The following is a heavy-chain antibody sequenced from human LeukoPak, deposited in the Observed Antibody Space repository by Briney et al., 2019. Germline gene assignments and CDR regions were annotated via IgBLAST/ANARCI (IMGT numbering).Heavy chain of an antibody. CDR2: IYHSGST. CDR1: GYSISSGYY. D-gene: IGHD4-17*01. CDR3: ARLHDYGDRLDY. V-gene: IGHV4-38-2*02. J-gene: IGHJ4*02. Sequence: PSETLSLTCTVSGYSISSGYYWGWIRQPPGKGLEWIGSIYHSGSTYYNPSLKSRVTISVDKSKNQFSLKLSSVTAADTAVYYCARLHDYGDRLDYWGQGTLVTVSS.